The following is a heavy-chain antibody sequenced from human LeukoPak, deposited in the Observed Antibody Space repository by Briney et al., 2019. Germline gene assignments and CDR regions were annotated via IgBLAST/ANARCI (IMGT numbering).Heavy chain of an antibody. J-gene: IGHJ3*02. Sequence: GGSLRLSCAASGFTFSSYAMHWVRPAPGKGLEWVAIISYDGSNKYYADSVKGRFTISRDNSKNTLYLQMNSLRAEDTAVYYCARDCRGYSRDYAFDIWGQGTMVTVSS. V-gene: IGHV3-30-3*01. CDR3: ARDCRGYSRDYAFDI. D-gene: IGHD5-18*01. CDR2: ISYDGSNK. CDR1: GFTFSSYA.